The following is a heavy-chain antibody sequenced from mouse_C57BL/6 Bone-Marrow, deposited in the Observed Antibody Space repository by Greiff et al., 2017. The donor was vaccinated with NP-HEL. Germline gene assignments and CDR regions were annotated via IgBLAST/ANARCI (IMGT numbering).Heavy chain of an antibody. CDR2: IYPGSGNT. V-gene: IGHV1-76*01. CDR1: GYTFTDYY. J-gene: IGHJ3*01. Sequence: VQLQQSGAELVRPGASVKLSCKASGYTFTDYYINWVKQRPGQGLEWIARIYPGSGNTYYNEKFKGKATLTAEKSSSTAYMQLSSLTSEDSAVYFCARRGAMATSSFAYWGQGTLVTVSA. D-gene: IGHD1-1*02. CDR3: ARRGAMATSSFAY.